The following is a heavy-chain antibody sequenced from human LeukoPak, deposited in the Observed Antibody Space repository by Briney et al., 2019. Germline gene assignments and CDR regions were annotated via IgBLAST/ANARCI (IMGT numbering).Heavy chain of an antibody. V-gene: IGHV1-2*02. D-gene: IGHD3-10*01. CDR1: GYTFTGYY. J-gene: IGHJ6*02. CDR3: ARDFGRPTYGSGSYGGYYGMDV. Sequence: GASVKVPCKASGYTFTGYYMHWVRQAPGQGLEWMGWINPNSGGTNYAQKFQGRVTMTRDTSISTAYMELSRLRSDDTAVYYCARDFGRPTYGSGSYGGYYGMDVWGQGTTVTVSS. CDR2: INPNSGGT.